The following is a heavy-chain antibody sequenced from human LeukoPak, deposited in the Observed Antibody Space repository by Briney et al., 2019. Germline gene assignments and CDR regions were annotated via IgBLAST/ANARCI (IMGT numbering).Heavy chain of an antibody. Sequence: GRSLRLSCAASGFTFSSYAMHWVRQAPGKGLEWVAVISYDGSNKYYADPVKGRFTISRDNSKNTLYLQMNSLRAEDTAVYYCARGESSGWFVYWGQGTLVTVSS. CDR2: ISYDGSNK. CDR1: GFTFSSYA. V-gene: IGHV3-30*04. J-gene: IGHJ4*02. CDR3: ARGESSGWFVY. D-gene: IGHD6-19*01.